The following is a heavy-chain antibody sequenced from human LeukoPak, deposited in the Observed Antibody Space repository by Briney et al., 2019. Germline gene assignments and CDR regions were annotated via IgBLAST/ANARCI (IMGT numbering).Heavy chain of an antibody. D-gene: IGHD1-26*01. V-gene: IGHV4-4*07. CDR2: IYPSGNT. J-gene: IGHJ6*03. CDR3: ARRYSGSYGLYSHHSMDV. Sequence: SETLSLTCSVSGGSFSSYFWSWVRQPAGKGLEWIGRIYPSGNTNYNPSLKSRVTLSVDTSKNQFSLKLSSVTAADKAVYYCARRYSGSYGLYSHHSMDVWGKGTTVTISS. CDR1: GGSFSSYF.